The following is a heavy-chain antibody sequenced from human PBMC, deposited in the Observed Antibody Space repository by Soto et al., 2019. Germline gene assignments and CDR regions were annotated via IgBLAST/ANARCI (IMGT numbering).Heavy chain of an antibody. CDR2: IYYSGST. D-gene: IGHD3-10*01. J-gene: IGHJ4*02. CDR3: ARGPGVRFDY. CDR1: GDSISSYD. V-gene: IGHV4-59*01. Sequence: SETLSLTCTVSGDSISSYDWSWIRQPPGKGLEWIGYIYYSGSTNYNPSLKSRVTISVDTSKNQFSLKLSSVTAADTAVYYCARGPGVRFDYWGQGTLVTVSS.